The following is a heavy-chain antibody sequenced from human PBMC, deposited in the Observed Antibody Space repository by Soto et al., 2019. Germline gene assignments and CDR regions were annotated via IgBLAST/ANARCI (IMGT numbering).Heavy chain of an antibody. J-gene: IGHJ5*02. Sequence: GGSLRLSCAASGFTFSSYAMHWVRQAPGKGLEWVAVISYDGSNKYYADSVKGRFTISRDNSKNTLYLQMNSLRAEDTAVYYRARPRAARETNWLDPWGQGTLVTVAS. CDR1: GFTFSSYA. CDR2: ISYDGSNK. V-gene: IGHV3-30-3*01. D-gene: IGHD1-26*01. CDR3: ARPRAARETNWLDP.